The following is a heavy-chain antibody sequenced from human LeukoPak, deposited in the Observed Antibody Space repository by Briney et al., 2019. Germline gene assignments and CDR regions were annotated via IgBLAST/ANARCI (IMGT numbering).Heavy chain of an antibody. CDR1: GSTFSSYS. CDR3: ARGHGSSDAFDI. Sequence: PGGSLRLSCAASGSTFSSYSMNWVRQTPGKGLEWVSSSSSSSSYIYCADSVKGRYTISRDNAKNSLYLQMNSLRAEDTAVYYCARGHGSSDAFDIWGQRTMVTVSS. CDR2: SSSSSSYI. J-gene: IGHJ3*02. V-gene: IGHV3-21*01. D-gene: IGHD1-26*01.